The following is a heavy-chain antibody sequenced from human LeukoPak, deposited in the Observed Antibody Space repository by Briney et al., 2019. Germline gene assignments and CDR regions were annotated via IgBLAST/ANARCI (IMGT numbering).Heavy chain of an antibody. D-gene: IGHD2-15*01. Sequence: GASVKVSCKVSGYTLHELSMHWVRQAPGKGLEWMGGFDPEDGETIYAQKFQGRVTMTEDTSTDTAYMELSSLRSEDTAVYYCATGTLGYCSGGSCNWGQGTLVTVSS. CDR2: FDPEDGET. CDR3: ATGTLGYCSGGSCN. J-gene: IGHJ4*02. CDR1: GYTLHELS. V-gene: IGHV1-24*01.